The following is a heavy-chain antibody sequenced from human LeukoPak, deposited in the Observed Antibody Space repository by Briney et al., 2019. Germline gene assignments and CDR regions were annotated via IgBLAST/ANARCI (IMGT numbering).Heavy chain of an antibody. V-gene: IGHV3-30*04. D-gene: IGHD4-23*01. CDR3: ARGARKGDDYGGFFDY. CDR1: GFTFSNYA. CDR2: TSYDGSYK. J-gene: IGHJ4*02. Sequence: PGRSLRLSCAASGFTFSNYALHWVRQAPGKGLEWVAVTSYDGSYKDYGDSVKGRFTIARDNSKNTLYVQMNSLRPEDTAAYYCARGARKGDDYGGFFDYWGQGILVTVSS.